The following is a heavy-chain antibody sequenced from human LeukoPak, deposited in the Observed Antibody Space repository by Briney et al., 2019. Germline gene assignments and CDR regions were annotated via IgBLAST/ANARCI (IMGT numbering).Heavy chain of an antibody. D-gene: IGHD3-22*01. J-gene: IGHJ4*02. Sequence: GGSLRLSCAASGFTVNNNYMTWVRQAPGKGLEWVSVLYSNNITYYADSVKGRFTISRDSSKNTLYLQMNSLRAEDTAVYYCARGINMMIVAPGYWGQGTLVTVPS. CDR3: ARGINMMIVAPGY. CDR1: GFTVNNNY. CDR2: LYSNNIT. V-gene: IGHV3-53*01.